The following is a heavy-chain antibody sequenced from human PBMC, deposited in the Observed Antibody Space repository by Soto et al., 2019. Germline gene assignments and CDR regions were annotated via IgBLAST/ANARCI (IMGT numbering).Heavy chain of an antibody. CDR3: AKDRMEYYDCWSGYCYFDY. Sequence: GGSLRLSCAASGFTFSSYAMSWVRQAPGKGLEWVSAISGSGGSTYYADSGTGRFTISRDNSKNTLYLQMNSLTAEDMAVYYCAKDRMEYYDCWSGYCYFDYWGQGTLVTVSS. D-gene: IGHD3-3*01. V-gene: IGHV3-23*01. CDR2: ISGSGGST. J-gene: IGHJ4*02. CDR1: GFTFSSYA.